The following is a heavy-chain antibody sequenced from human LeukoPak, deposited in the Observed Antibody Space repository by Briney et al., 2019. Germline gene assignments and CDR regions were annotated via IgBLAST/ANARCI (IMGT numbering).Heavy chain of an antibody. J-gene: IGHJ4*02. D-gene: IGHD2-8*01. V-gene: IGHV3-7*01. CDR2: IKQDGSEK. CDR1: GFTFSSYW. CDR3: ASRYCTNGVCYGDY. Sequence: GGSLRLSCAASGFTFSSYWMSWVRQAPGKGLEWVANIKQDGSEKYYVDSVKGRFTISRDNAKNSLYLQMNSLRAEDTAVYYCASRYCTNGVCYGDYWGQGTLVTVSS.